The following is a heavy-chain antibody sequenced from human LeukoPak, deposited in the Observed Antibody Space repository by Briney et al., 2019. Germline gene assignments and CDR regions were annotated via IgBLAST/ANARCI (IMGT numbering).Heavy chain of an antibody. CDR1: GFPFSSYA. V-gene: IGHV3-23*01. Sequence: PGGSLRLSCAASGFPFSSYAMSWVRQAPRKGLEWVSGITNGGGSTYYADSVKGRFTISRDNSKNTVYLQMNSLRAEDTAVYYCARDPYGGYFFGYWGRGILVTVSS. D-gene: IGHD5-12*01. CDR3: ARDPYGGYFFGY. J-gene: IGHJ4*02. CDR2: ITNGGGST.